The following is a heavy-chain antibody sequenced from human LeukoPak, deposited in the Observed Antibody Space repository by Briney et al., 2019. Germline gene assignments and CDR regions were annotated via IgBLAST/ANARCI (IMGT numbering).Heavy chain of an antibody. CDR2: ISAYNGNT. Sequence: ASVKVSCKASGYTFTSYGISWVQQAPGQGLEWMGWISAYNGNTNYAQKLQGRVTMTTDTSTSTAYMELRSLRSDDTAVYYCARQHPPYDFWSGYYIGGSWFDPWGQGTLVTVSS. J-gene: IGHJ5*02. CDR3: ARQHPPYDFWSGYYIGGSWFDP. D-gene: IGHD3-3*01. V-gene: IGHV1-18*01. CDR1: GYTFTSYG.